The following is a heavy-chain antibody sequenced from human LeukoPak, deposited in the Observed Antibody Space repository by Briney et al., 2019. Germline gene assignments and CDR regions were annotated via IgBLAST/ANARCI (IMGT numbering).Heavy chain of an antibody. CDR2: INHSGST. Sequence: SETLSLTCAVYGGSFSGYYWSWIRQPPGKGLEWIGEINHSGSTNYSPSLKSRVTISVDTSKNQFSLKLSSVTAADTAVYYCARGLRWLQPFNYWGQGTLVTVSS. D-gene: IGHD5-24*01. J-gene: IGHJ4*02. V-gene: IGHV4-34*01. CDR1: GGSFSGYY. CDR3: ARGLRWLQPFNY.